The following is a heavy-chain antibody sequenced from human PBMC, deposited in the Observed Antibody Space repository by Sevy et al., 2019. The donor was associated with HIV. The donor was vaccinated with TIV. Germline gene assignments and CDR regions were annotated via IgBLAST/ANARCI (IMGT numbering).Heavy chain of an antibody. J-gene: IGHJ4*02. D-gene: IGHD6-13*01. CDR2: ISYDGSNK. CDR1: GFTFSNYA. Sequence: GGSLRLSCAAPGFTFSNYAMHWVRQAPGKGLEWVAVISYDGSNKYYADSVKGRFTISRDNSKNTLYLQMNSLRAEDTAVYYCARDESGIADYWGQGTLVTVSS. CDR3: ARDESGIADY. V-gene: IGHV3-30-3*01.